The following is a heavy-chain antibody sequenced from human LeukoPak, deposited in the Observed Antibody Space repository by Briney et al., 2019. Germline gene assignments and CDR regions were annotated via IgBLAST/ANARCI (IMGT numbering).Heavy chain of an antibody. CDR3: ARDLVATGSFDY. CDR1: GLTVSSNY. Sequence: GGSLRLSCAASGLTVSSNYMSWVRQAPGKGLEWVSVIYSGGSTYYADSVKGRFTISRDNSKNTLYLQMNSLRAEDTAVYYCARDLVATGSFDYWGQGTLVTVSS. CDR2: IYSGGST. D-gene: IGHD5-12*01. V-gene: IGHV3-66*01. J-gene: IGHJ4*02.